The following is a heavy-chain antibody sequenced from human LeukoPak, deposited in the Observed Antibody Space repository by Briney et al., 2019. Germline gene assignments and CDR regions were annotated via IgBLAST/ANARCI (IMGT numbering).Heavy chain of an antibody. V-gene: IGHV3-74*01. CDR2: INSDGSST. CDR3: ARETGKRGMDV. D-gene: IGHD1-1*01. CDR1: GFTFSSYR. Sequence: GGSLRLSCAASGFTFSSYRMHWVRQAPGKGLVWVSRINSDGSSTSYADSVKGRFTISRDNAKNTLYLQMYSLRAEDTAVYYCARETGKRGMDVWGQGTTVTVSS. J-gene: IGHJ6*02.